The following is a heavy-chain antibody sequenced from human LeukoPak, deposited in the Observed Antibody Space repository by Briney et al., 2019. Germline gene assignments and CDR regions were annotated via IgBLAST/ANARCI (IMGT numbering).Heavy chain of an antibody. CDR1: GDSVSSNSVA. V-gene: IGHV6-1*01. CDR2: TYYRSKWYN. Sequence: SQTLSLTCAISGDSVSSNSVAWNWIRQSPSRGLEWLGRTYYRSKWYNDYAGSVRSRITITPDTSNNQFSLQLNSVTPDDTAVYYCTRDLYCSGASCSFDYWGQGTLVTVSS. J-gene: IGHJ4*02. D-gene: IGHD2-15*01. CDR3: TRDLYCSGASCSFDY.